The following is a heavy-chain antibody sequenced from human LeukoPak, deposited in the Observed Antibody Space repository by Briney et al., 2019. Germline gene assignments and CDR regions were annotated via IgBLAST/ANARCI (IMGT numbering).Heavy chain of an antibody. Sequence: PSETLSLTCTVSGGSISSYYWSWVRQPPGKGLEWIGYISDSGSTNYNPSLKSRVTISRHTSKNKVSLKMRFVTAADTAVYFCASLGGTYDYWGQGTLVTVSS. CDR1: GGSISSYY. D-gene: IGHD1-26*01. CDR2: ISDSGST. J-gene: IGHJ4*02. CDR3: ASLGGTYDY. V-gene: IGHV4-59*08.